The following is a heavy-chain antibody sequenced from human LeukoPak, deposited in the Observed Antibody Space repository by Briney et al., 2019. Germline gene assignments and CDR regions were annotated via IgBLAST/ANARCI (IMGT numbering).Heavy chain of an antibody. V-gene: IGHV3-15*01. D-gene: IGHD6-13*01. CDR2: IKSKTDGGTA. CDR1: GFTFSNAW. CDR3: ARQQLVFDN. J-gene: IGHJ4*02. Sequence: GGSLRLSCAASGFTFSNAWMSWVRQAPGKGLEWVGRIKSKTDGGTADYAAPVKGRFTISRDDSKNTLYLQMNSLRTEDTAVYYCARQQLVFDNWGQGSLVTVSS.